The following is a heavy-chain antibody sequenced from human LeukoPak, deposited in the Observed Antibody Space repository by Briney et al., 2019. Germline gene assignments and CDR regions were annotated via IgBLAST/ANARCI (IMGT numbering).Heavy chain of an antibody. D-gene: IGHD3-22*01. CDR1: GYSFTSYW. CDR2: IYPGDSDT. J-gene: IGHJ3*02. Sequence: GESLKISCKGSGYSFTSYWIGWVRQMPGKGLEWMGIIYPGDSDTRYSPSFQGQVTISADKSIGTAYLQWSSLKASDTAMYYCARGGDSSGYPDAFDIWGQGTMVTVSS. CDR3: ARGGDSSGYPDAFDI. V-gene: IGHV5-51*01.